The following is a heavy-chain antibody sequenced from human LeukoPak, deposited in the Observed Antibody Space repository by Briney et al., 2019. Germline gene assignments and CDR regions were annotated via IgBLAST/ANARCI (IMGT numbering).Heavy chain of an antibody. CDR3: ARDAVDTGTDY. V-gene: IGHV3-21*01. D-gene: IGHD5-18*01. Sequence: PGGSLGLSCAASGFTFSSYSMNWVRQAPGKGLEWVSSISSSSSYIYYADSVKGRFTISRDNAKNSLYLQMNSLRAEDTAVYYCARDAVDTGTDYWGQGTLVTVSS. CDR1: GFTFSSYS. CDR2: ISSSSSYI. J-gene: IGHJ4*02.